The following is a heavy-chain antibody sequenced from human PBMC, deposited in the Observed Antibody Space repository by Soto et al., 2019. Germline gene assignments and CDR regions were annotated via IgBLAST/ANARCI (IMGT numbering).Heavy chain of an antibody. V-gene: IGHV1-8*01. Sequence: QVQLVQSGAEVKKPGASVKVSCKASGYTFTSDDINWVRQATGQGLEWMGWMNPNSGNTGYSQKCQGRVTMNRHTTISTAYMELRSLRSEGTAVSYCAREITAYWYFDLWGRGTLVTVSS. J-gene: IGHJ2*01. CDR3: AREITAYWYFDL. CDR1: GYTFTSDD. CDR2: MNPNSGNT. D-gene: IGHD3-16*01.